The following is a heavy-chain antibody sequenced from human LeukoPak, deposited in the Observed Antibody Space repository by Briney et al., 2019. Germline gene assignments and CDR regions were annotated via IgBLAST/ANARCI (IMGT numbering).Heavy chain of an antibody. CDR2: MNPNSGNT. V-gene: IGHV1-8*01. CDR3: ARVPAAIGYYYYGMDV. D-gene: IGHD2-2*01. Sequence: ASVKVSCKASGYTFTSYDINWVRQATGQGLEWMGWMNPNSGNTGNAQKFQGRVTMTRNTSISTAYMELSSLRSEDTAVYYCARVPAAIGYYYYGMDVWGQGTTVTVSS. CDR1: GYTFTSYD. J-gene: IGHJ6*02.